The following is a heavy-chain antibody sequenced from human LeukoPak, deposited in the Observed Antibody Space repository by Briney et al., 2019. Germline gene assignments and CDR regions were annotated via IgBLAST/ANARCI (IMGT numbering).Heavy chain of an antibody. J-gene: IGHJ4*02. Sequence: GASVKVSCKASGGTFSSYAISWVRQAPGQGLEWMGGIIPIFGTANYAQKFQGRVTITADESTSTAYMELSSLRSEDTAVYYRARTSCTNGVCYPIDYWGQGTLVTVSS. CDR1: GGTFSSYA. D-gene: IGHD2-8*01. CDR3: ARTSCTNGVCYPIDY. CDR2: IIPIFGTA. V-gene: IGHV1-69*13.